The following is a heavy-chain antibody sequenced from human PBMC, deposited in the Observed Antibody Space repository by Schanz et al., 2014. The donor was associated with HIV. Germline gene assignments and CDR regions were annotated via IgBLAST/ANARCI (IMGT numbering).Heavy chain of an antibody. CDR2: ISYDGRNK. Sequence: VQLVESGGGLVKPGRSLRLSCEASGFTFNNYGMHWVRQAPGKGLEWIGVISYDGRNKYFADSVKGRFTISRDNSKNTLYLQMKSPRAADTAVYYCAKDRNYYDDKYWGKGNYYYYYGMDVWGQGTTVTVSS. D-gene: IGHD3-22*01. J-gene: IGHJ6*02. V-gene: IGHV3-30*18. CDR3: AKDRNYYDDKYWGKGNYYYYYGMDV. CDR1: GFTFNNYG.